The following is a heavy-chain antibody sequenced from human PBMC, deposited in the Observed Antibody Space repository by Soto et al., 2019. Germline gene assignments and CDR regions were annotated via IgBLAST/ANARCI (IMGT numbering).Heavy chain of an antibody. V-gene: IGHV3-73*01. J-gene: IGHJ5*02. D-gene: IGHD6-6*01. CDR3: TRSYSSSSKGWFDP. CDR1: GFTFSGSA. CDR2: IRSKANSYAT. Sequence: GSLRLSCAASGFTFSGSAMHWVRQASGKGLEWVGRIRSKANSYATAYAASVKGRFTISRDDSKNTAYLQMNSLKTEDTAVYYCTRSYSSSSKGWFDPWGQGTLVTVS.